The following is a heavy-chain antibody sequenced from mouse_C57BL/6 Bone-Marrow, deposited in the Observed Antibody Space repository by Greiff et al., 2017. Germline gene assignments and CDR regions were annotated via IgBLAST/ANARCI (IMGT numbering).Heavy chain of an antibody. J-gene: IGHJ4*01. CDR1: GYTFTSYG. D-gene: IGHD2-3*01. Sequence: VQLQQSGAELARPGASVKLSCKASGYTFTSYGISWVKQRTGQGLEWIGEIYHRSGNTYYNEKFKGKATLTADKSSSTAYMELRSLTSEDSAVYFCARDDGYYNYYAMDYWGQGTSVTVSS. CDR3: ARDDGYYNYYAMDY. CDR2: IYHRSGNT. V-gene: IGHV1-81*01.